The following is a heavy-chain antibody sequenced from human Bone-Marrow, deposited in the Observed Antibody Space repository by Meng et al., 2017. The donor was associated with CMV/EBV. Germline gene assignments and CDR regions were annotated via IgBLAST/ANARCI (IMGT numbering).Heavy chain of an antibody. D-gene: IGHD2-15*01. V-gene: IGHV4-30-4*08. Sequence: SETLSLTCTVSGGSISSGDYYWSWIRQPPGKGLEWIGYIYYSGSTYYNPSLKSRVTISVDTSKNQFSLQLSSVTAADTAVYYCARTNSCLGGSCYSGLDPWGQGTLVTVSS. CDR2: IYYSGST. J-gene: IGHJ5*02. CDR3: ARTNSCLGGSCYSGLDP. CDR1: GGSISSGDYY.